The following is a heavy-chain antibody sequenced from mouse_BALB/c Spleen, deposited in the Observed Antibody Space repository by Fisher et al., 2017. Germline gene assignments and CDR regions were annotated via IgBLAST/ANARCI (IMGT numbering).Heavy chain of an antibody. Sequence: KFKGKATLTVDKSSSTAYLQLSSLTSEDTAVYYCNAFLYDYDGRLYAMDYWGQGTSVTVSS. CDR3: NAFLYDYDGRLYAMDY. J-gene: IGHJ4*01. V-gene: IGHV14-4*02. D-gene: IGHD2-4*01.